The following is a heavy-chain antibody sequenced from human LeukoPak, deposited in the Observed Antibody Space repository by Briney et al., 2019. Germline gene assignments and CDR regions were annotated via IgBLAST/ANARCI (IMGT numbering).Heavy chain of an antibody. V-gene: IGHV4-59*12. Sequence: SETLSLTCTVSGGSISNKYWSWIRQPPGKGLEWIGYIYYSGNTNYNPSLKSRVTILVDTSKNQVSLKLSSVTAADTAVYYCAREIRKGWDWFEPWGPGT. CDR3: AREIRKGWDWFEP. CDR1: GGSISNKY. CDR2: IYYSGNT. J-gene: IGHJ5*02. D-gene: IGHD1-26*01.